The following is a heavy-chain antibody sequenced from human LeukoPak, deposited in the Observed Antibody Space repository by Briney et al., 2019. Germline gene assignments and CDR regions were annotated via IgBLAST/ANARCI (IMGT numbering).Heavy chain of an antibody. J-gene: IGHJ4*02. Sequence: SETLSLTCTVSGGSFSSGSYYWSWIRQPPGKGLEWIGYIYYSGSTNYNPSLKSRVTISVDTSKNQFSLKLSSVTAADTAVYYCARVPIPYDFWSGSFSYYFDYWGQGTLVTVSS. CDR2: IYYSGST. V-gene: IGHV4-61*01. CDR1: GGSFSSGSYY. CDR3: ARVPIPYDFWSGSFSYYFDY. D-gene: IGHD3-3*01.